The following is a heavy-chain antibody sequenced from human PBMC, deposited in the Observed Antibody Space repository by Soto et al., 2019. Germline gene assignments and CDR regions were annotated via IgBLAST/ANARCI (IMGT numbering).Heavy chain of an antibody. J-gene: IGHJ5*02. V-gene: IGHV1-18*01. Sequence: QVQLVQSGAEVKKPGASVKVSCKASGYTFTSYGISWVRQAPGQGLEWMGWISANNGNTNYAQKLQGRVTTATDTSASTANMELRSLRSDDTAVYYWARDYGFGELFDPWGQGTLVTVSS. CDR1: GYTFTSYG. CDR3: ARDYGFGELFDP. D-gene: IGHD3-10*01. CDR2: ISANNGNT.